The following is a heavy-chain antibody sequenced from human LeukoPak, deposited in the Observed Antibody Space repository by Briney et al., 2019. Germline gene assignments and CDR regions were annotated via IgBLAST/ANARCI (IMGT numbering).Heavy chain of an antibody. J-gene: IGHJ4*02. Sequence: GRSLRLSCAASGFTFSNAWMSWVRQAPGKGLEWVGRIKSKTDGGTTDYAAPVKGRFTISRDDSKNTLYLQMNSLKTEDTAVYYCTTVVPAAMGVDYWGQGTLVTVSS. CDR1: GFTFSNAW. D-gene: IGHD2-2*01. CDR2: IKSKTDGGTT. CDR3: TTVVPAAMGVDY. V-gene: IGHV3-15*01.